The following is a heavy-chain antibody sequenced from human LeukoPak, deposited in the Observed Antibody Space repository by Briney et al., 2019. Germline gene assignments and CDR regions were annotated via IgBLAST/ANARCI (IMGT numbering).Heavy chain of an antibody. CDR2: INPNSSGT. Sequence: GASVTVSCTASGYTFTGYYMHWGRQAPGQGHEWKGWINPNSSGTNYAQKFQGRVTMTRDTSISTVYMELSSLRSDDTAVYYCARDDGVSGHCSIGSCYPIDYWGQGTLVTVSS. V-gene: IGHV1-2*02. CDR1: GYTFTGYY. J-gene: IGHJ4*02. D-gene: IGHD2-15*01. CDR3: ARDDGVSGHCSIGSCYPIDY.